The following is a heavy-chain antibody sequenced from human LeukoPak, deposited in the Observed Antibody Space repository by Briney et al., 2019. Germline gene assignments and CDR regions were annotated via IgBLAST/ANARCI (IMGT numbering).Heavy chain of an antibody. J-gene: IGHJ3*02. CDR1: GFTVDSNY. Sequence: PGGSLRLSCAASGFTVDSNYMSWVRQAPGKGLEWVSVFSSGGTTYYADSVKGRFTISRDNSKNTLYLQMDSLSAEDTAVYYCARGGDIVGATRSAFDIWGQGTVVTVSS. CDR2: FSSGGTT. V-gene: IGHV3-53*01. CDR3: ARGGDIVGATRSAFDI. D-gene: IGHD1-26*01.